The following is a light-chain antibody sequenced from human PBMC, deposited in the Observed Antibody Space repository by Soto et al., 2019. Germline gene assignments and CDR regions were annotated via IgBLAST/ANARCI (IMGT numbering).Light chain of an antibody. J-gene: IGKJ5*01. CDR1: QGISSF. CDR3: QQLNSYPIT. Sequence: IHFTLSPASLSASVGDSVTITCRASQGISSFLAWYQQLPGKAPKLLIYAASTLQSGVPSRFSGSGSGTDFTLTISSLQPEDFATYFCQQLNSYPITFGQGTRLEIK. CDR2: AAS. V-gene: IGKV1-9*01.